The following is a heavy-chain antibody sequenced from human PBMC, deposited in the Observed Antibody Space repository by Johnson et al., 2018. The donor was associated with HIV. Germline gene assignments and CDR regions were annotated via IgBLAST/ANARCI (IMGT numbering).Heavy chain of an antibody. Sequence: VQLVESGGGVVQPGRYLRLSCAASGFTFSNYGMHWVRQAPGKGLEWVANINVDGSERYSVDSVKGRFTISSDNVNNSVFLLLNSLRVEDTAVYFCARAHLIFPKNPFDIWGQGTMVTVSS. CDR2: INVDGSER. CDR3: ARAHLIFPKNPFDI. D-gene: IGHD3-9*01. V-gene: IGHV3-7*01. J-gene: IGHJ3*02. CDR1: GFTFSNYG.